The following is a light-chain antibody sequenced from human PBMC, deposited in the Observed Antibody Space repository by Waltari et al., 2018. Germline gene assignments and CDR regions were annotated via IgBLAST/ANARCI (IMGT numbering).Light chain of an antibody. V-gene: IGLV2-23*02. CDR3: CSFAGNSYV. J-gene: IGLJ1*01. Sequence: QSALTQTASMSGSPGQSITISCTGTSTDLGTYNVVSWYQHHPGKAPKLIIYDVRNRPLGISDRFSGSMSGSTASLTIARLQDEDEAEYYCCSFAGNSYVFGTGTKVTVL. CDR2: DVR. CDR1: STDLGTYNV.